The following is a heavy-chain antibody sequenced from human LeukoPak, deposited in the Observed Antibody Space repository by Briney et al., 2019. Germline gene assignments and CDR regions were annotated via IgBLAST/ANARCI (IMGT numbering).Heavy chain of an antibody. CDR1: GGSISSGSYY. Sequence: PSQTLSLTCTVSGGSISSGSYYWSWIRQPAGKGLEWIGRIYTSGSTNYNPSLKSRVTISVDTSKNQFSLKVTSVTAADTAVYYCARSYGYSSSWYGSDWFDTWGQGTLVTVSS. D-gene: IGHD6-13*01. V-gene: IGHV4-61*02. J-gene: IGHJ5*02. CDR2: IYTSGST. CDR3: ARSYGYSSSWYGSDWFDT.